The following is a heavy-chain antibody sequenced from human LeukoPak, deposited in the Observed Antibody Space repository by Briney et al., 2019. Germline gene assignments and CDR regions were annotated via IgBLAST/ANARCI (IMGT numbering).Heavy chain of an antibody. Sequence: SETLSLTCTVSGGSISSYYWSWIRQPPGKGLEWVGHIHYSGNTKYNPSLKSRVTISVDTSKNQFSLRLSSVTAADTAVYYCARVGTNTAIITYFDYWGQGVLVTVSS. CDR2: IHYSGNT. CDR1: GGSISSYY. J-gene: IGHJ4*02. V-gene: IGHV4-59*01. CDR3: ARVGTNTAIITYFDY. D-gene: IGHD5-18*01.